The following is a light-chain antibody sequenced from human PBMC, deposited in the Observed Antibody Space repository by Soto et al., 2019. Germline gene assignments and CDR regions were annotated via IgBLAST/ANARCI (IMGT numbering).Light chain of an antibody. CDR3: QQLNSYPLT. CDR2: AAS. Sequence: DTQLPQSPPFLSASVGDRVTITCRASPGISSYLAWYQQKPGKAPLLLIYAASTLQSGVPSRFSGSGSWTEFTLTISSLQPEDFATYYCQQLNSYPLTFGGGTKVEIK. V-gene: IGKV1-9*01. J-gene: IGKJ4*01. CDR1: PGISSY.